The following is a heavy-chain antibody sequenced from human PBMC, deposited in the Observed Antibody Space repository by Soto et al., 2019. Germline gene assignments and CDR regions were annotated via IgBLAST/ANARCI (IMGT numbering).Heavy chain of an antibody. CDR3: ARVEDYYDSSGYYFDY. CDR1: GYTFTGYY. CDR2: INPNSGGT. V-gene: IGHV1-2*02. Sequence: QVPLVQSGAEVKKPGASVKVSCKASGYTFTGYYMHWVRQAPGQGLEWMGWINPNSGGTNYAQKFQGRVTMTRDTSISTAYMELSRLRSDDTAVYYCARVEDYYDSSGYYFDYWGQGTLVTVSS. J-gene: IGHJ4*02. D-gene: IGHD3-22*01.